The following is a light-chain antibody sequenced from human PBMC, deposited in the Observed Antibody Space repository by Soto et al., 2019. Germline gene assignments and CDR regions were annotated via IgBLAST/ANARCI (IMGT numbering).Light chain of an antibody. CDR3: QQYYSTPGFT. Sequence: DIVMTQSPDSLAVSLGERATINCKSSQSVLYSSNNKNYLAWYQQKPGQPPKLLIYWASTRESGVHDRFSGSGSGTDFTLTIISLHAEDVAVYYCQQYYSTPGFTFGPGTNVDSK. CDR1: QSVLYSSNNKNY. J-gene: IGKJ3*01. V-gene: IGKV4-1*01. CDR2: WAS.